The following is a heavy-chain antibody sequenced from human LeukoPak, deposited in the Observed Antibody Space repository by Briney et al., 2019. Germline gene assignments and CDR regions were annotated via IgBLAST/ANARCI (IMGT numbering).Heavy chain of an antibody. V-gene: IGHV1-2*06. CDR1: GYTFTGHA. D-gene: IGHD3-9*01. CDR2: INPNSGGT. J-gene: IGHJ4*02. CDR3: TRDLTISGPIGI. Sequence: ASVKVSCKASGYTFTGHAMHWVRQAPGQGLEWVGRINPNSGGTNYAQDFQGRVTITRDTSINTAYMELNRLRSDDTAIYYCTRDLTISGPIGIWGQGTLVTVSA.